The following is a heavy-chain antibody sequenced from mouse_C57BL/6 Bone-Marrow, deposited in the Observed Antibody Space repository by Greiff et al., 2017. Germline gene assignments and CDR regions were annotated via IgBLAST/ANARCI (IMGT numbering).Heavy chain of an antibody. CDR2: IHPNSGST. CDR1: GYTFTSYW. D-gene: IGHD1-1*01. CDR3: ARRITTGDWYFDV. V-gene: IGHV1-64*01. Sequence: VQLQQPGAELVKPGASVKLSCKASGYTFTSYWMHWVKQRPGQGLEWIGMIHPNSGSTNYNEKFKSKATLTVDKSSSTAYMQLSSLTSEDSAVYYCARRITTGDWYFDVWGTGTTVTVSS. J-gene: IGHJ1*03.